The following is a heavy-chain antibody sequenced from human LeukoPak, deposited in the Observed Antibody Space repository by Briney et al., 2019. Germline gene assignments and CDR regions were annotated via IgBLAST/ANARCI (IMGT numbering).Heavy chain of an antibody. D-gene: IGHD4-17*01. CDR2: ISAYNGNT. Sequence: GASVTVSCKASGYTFTSYGISWVRQAPGQGLEWMGWISAYNGNTNYAQRLQGRVTMTTDTSTSTAYMELRSLRSDDTAVYYCARKDYGDFRYDYWGQGTLLTLSS. V-gene: IGHV1-18*01. CDR3: ARKDYGDFRYDY. J-gene: IGHJ4*02. CDR1: GYTFTSYG.